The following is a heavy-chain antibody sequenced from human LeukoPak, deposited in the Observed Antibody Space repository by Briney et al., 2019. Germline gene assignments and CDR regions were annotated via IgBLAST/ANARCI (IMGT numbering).Heavy chain of an antibody. V-gene: IGHV3-23*01. Sequence: PGGSLRLSCAASRFTFSNFAMSWVRQAPGKGLEWVSAISGSGGSTYYAGSVKGRFTISRDNSKNALFLQMNSLRAEDTAVYYCAKSGPYCSSTSCNYFDYWGQGTLVTVSS. CDR2: ISGSGGST. J-gene: IGHJ4*02. CDR1: RFTFSNFA. CDR3: AKSGPYCSSTSCNYFDY. D-gene: IGHD2-2*01.